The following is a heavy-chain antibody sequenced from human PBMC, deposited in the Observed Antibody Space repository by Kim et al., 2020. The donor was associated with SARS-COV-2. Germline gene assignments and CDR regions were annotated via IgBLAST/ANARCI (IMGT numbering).Heavy chain of an antibody. D-gene: IGHD3-10*01. CDR2: DK. Sequence: DKRYSPSLKSRLTITKDTSKNQVVLTMTNMDPVDTATYYCAHELNYGFDYWGQGTLVTVSS. J-gene: IGHJ4*02. V-gene: IGHV2-5*01. CDR3: AHELNYGFDY.